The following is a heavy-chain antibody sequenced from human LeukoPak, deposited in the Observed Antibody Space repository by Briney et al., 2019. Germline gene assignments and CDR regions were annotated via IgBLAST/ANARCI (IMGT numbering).Heavy chain of an antibody. CDR2: IRPDGRET. J-gene: IGHJ4*02. D-gene: IGHD3-10*01. V-gene: IGHV3-74*03. CDR1: GFTFTNHW. CDR3: GRDAVLASRSVDY. Sequence: GGSLTLSCAASGFTFTNHWMHWVRQAPGKGLVWVSRIRPDGRETKHADSVKCRFTITRDNAKNTLYLQMNSLGAEDTAVYYCGRDAVLASRSVDYWGQGGLVTVSS.